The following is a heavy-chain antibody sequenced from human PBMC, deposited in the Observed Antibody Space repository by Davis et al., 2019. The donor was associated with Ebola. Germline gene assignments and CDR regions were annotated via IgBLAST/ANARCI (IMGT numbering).Heavy chain of an antibody. CDR2: INHSGST. V-gene: IGHV4-34*01. J-gene: IGHJ6*02. CDR1: GGSFSGYY. Sequence: SETLSLTCAVYGGSFSGYYWSWIRQPPGKGLEWIGEINHSGSTNYNPSLKSRVTISVDTSKNQSSLKLSSVTAADTAVYYCARHPPGYVMDVWGQGTTVTVSS. D-gene: IGHD1-14*01. CDR3: ARHPPGYVMDV.